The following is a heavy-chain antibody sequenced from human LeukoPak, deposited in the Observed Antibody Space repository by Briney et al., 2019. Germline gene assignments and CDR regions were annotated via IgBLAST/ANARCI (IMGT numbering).Heavy chain of an antibody. V-gene: IGHV3-30*02. CDR1: GFIFSSYG. CDR2: IRYDGSNK. Sequence: PGGSLRLSCAASGFIFSSYGMHWVRQAPGKGLEWVSFIRYDGSNKYYVDSVKGRFTISRDNSKNTLYLQMNSLRAEDTAVYYCAKIPPAAAAVPFDYWGQGTLVAVSS. J-gene: IGHJ4*02. CDR3: AKIPPAAAAVPFDY. D-gene: IGHD6-13*01.